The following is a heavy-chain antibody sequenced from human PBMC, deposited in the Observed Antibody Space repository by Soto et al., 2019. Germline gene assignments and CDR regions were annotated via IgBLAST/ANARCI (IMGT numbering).Heavy chain of an antibody. Sequence: SETLCLTCTVSGGSISSYYWSWIQQPPGKGLEWIGYIYYSGSTNYNPSLKSRVTISVDTSKNQFSLKLSSVTAADTAVYYCARDLEGIADYWGQGTLVTVSS. CDR3: ARDLEGIADY. CDR1: GGSISSYY. CDR2: IYYSGST. D-gene: IGHD6-13*01. V-gene: IGHV4-59*01. J-gene: IGHJ4*02.